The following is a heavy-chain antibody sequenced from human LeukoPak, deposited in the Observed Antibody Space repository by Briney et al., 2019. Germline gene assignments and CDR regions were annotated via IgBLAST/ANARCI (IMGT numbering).Heavy chain of an antibody. V-gene: IGHV3-33*01. D-gene: IGHD5-24*01. CDR2: IWYDGSNK. CDR3: ARALGDGYNVPTDY. Sequence: GGSLRLSRAASGFTFSSYGMHWVRQAPGKGLEWVAVIWYDGSNKYYADSVKGRFTISRDNSKNTLYLQMNSLRAEDTAVYYCARALGDGYNVPTDYWGQGTLVTVSS. J-gene: IGHJ4*02. CDR1: GFTFSSYG.